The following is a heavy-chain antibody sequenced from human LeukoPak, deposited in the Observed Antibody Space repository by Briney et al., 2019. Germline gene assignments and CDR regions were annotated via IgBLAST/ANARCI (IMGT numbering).Heavy chain of an antibody. CDR1: GFTFSSYS. CDR2: ISSSSSYI. CDR3: ARDARGYSYYDY. D-gene: IGHD5-18*01. V-gene: IGHV3-21*01. J-gene: IGHJ4*02. Sequence: GSLRLSCAASGFTFSSYSMNWVRQAPGKGLEWVSSISSSSSYIYYADSVKGRFTIFRDNAKNSLYLQMNSLRAEDTAVYHCARDARGYSYYDYSGQGTLVTVSS.